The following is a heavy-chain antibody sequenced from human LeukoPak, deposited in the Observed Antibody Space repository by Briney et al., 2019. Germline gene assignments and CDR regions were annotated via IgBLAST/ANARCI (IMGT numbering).Heavy chain of an antibody. Sequence: PGGSLRISCAASGFTFSTYGMHWVRQAPGKGLEWVAFIGHDATKIYYADSVQGRFTISRDNSKNTLYLEMNSLSGEDTALYYCAKDHVTWGNRYFDHWGQGTLGTVSS. V-gene: IGHV3-30*02. CDR1: GFTFSTYG. CDR2: IGHDATKI. CDR3: AKDHVTWGNRYFDH. D-gene: IGHD3-16*01. J-gene: IGHJ4*02.